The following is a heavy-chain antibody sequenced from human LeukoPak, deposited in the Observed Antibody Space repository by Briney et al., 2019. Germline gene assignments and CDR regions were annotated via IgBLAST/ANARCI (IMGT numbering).Heavy chain of an antibody. V-gene: IGHV4-39*07. CDR1: GGSISSSSYY. J-gene: IGHJ5*02. CDR2: IYYSGST. D-gene: IGHD6-13*01. Sequence: SETLSLTCTVSGGSISSSSYYWGWIRQPPGKGLEWIGSIYYSGSTYYNPSLKSRVTISVDTSKNQFSLKLSSVTAADTAVYYCARHIPWDSSSWYRWSWFDPWGQGTLVTVSP. CDR3: ARHIPWDSSSWYRWSWFDP.